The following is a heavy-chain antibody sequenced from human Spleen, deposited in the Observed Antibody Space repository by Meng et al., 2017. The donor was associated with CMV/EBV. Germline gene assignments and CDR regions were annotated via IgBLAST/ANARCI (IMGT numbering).Heavy chain of an antibody. CDR2: INHYGST. D-gene: IGHD4-23*01. Sequence: GSLSLSCAVYNGSFSGHYWSGFRQPPGTGLEWSGEINHYGSTNYNPSLKSRVTISVDTSKNQFPLSLSSVTPADTAVYCCARGGGGYGGDSGYYYGMDDWGQGTTVTVSS. CDR3: ARGGGGYGGDSGYYYGMDD. J-gene: IGHJ6*02. CDR1: NGSFSGHY. V-gene: IGHV4-34*01.